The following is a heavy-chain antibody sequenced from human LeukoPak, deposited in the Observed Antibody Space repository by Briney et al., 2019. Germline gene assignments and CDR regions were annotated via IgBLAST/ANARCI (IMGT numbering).Heavy chain of an antibody. V-gene: IGHV4-39*01. D-gene: IGHD6-19*01. CDR2: IYYSGST. CDR3: ARHMVSGWYVPSGY. Sequence: TSETLSLTCTVSGGSISSSSYYWGWIRQPPGKGLEWIGRIYYSGSTYYNPSLKSRVTIAVDTSKNQFSLTLSPVTAADTAVYYCARHMVSGWYVPSGYWTQGTLDSVSS. CDR1: GGSISSSSYY. J-gene: IGHJ1*01.